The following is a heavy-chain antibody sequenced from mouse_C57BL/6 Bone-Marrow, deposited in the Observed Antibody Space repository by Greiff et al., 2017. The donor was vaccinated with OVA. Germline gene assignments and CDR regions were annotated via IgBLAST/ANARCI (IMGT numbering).Heavy chain of an antibody. CDR2: ISSCSSTI. V-gene: IGHV5-17*01. J-gene: IGHJ2*01. Sequence: EVKLMESGGGLVKPGGSLKLSCAASGFTFSAYGMHWVRQAPEKGLEWVAYISSCSSTIYYADTVKGRFPISRDNATNTLFMHMTSVRAGDTAMDYCARHGYDVYYFDYWGQGTTLTVSS. CDR1: GFTFSAYG. CDR3: ARHGYDVYYFDY. D-gene: IGHD2-2*01.